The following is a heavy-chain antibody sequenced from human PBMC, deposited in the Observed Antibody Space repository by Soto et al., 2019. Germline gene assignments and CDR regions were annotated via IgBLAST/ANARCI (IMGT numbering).Heavy chain of an antibody. V-gene: IGHV3-30*18. J-gene: IGHJ6*02. CDR2: ISYDGSNK. D-gene: IGHD1-1*01. Sequence: GGSLRLSCAASGFTFSSYGMHWVRQAPGKGLEWVAVISYDGSNKYYADSVKGRFTISRDNSKNTLYLQMNSLRAEDTAVYYCAKGGTSYYGMDVWGPGTEVTVYS. CDR1: GFTFSSYG. CDR3: AKGGTSYYGMDV.